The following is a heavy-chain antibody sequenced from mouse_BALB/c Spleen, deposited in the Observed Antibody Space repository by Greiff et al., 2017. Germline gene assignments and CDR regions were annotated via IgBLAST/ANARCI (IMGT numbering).Heavy chain of an antibody. Sequence: EVQLQQSGGGLVQPGGSLRLSCATSGFTFTDYYMSWVRQPPGKALEWLGFIRNKANGYTTEYSASVKGRFTISRDNSQSILYLQMNTLRAEASAAYYGAKDISSAGPSYAMDYWGQGTSVTVSS. CDR1: GFTFTDYY. CDR2: IRNKANGYTT. J-gene: IGHJ4*01. CDR3: AKDISSAGPSYAMDY. D-gene: IGHD3-1*01. V-gene: IGHV7-3*02.